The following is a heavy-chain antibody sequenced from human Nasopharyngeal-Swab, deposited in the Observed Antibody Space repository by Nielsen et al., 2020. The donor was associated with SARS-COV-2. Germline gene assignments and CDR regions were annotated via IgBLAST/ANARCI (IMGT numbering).Heavy chain of an antibody. V-gene: IGHV3-23*01. J-gene: IGHJ4*02. CDR3: AKWLSTRSLDY. CDR2: ISSSVSST. CDR1: GFTFSSYA. D-gene: IGHD2-2*01. Sequence: ETLSLTCAASGFTFSSYAMSWVRQAPGKGLEWVSTISSSVSSTYYADSVKGRFTISRDNSKNTLYLQMNSLRVEDTAVYYCAKWLSTRSLDYWGQGTLVTVSS.